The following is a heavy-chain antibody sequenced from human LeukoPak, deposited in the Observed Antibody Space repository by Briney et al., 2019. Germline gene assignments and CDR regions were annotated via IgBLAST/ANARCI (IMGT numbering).Heavy chain of an antibody. J-gene: IGHJ4*02. CDR3: ASSSWAGYYFDY. CDR2: IYYTGST. V-gene: IGHV4-59*08. CDR1: GGSISSYY. Sequence: SETLSLTCTVSGGSISSYYWIWIRQPPGKGLEWIGYIYYTGSTNYNPSLKSRVTISVDTSKNQFSLKLSSVTAADTAVYYCASSSWAGYYFDYWGQGTLVTVSS. D-gene: IGHD6-13*01.